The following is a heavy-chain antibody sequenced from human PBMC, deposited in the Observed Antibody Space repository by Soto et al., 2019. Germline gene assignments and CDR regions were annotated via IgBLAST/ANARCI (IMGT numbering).Heavy chain of an antibody. J-gene: IGHJ3*02. CDR3: ARDIPVAYYYGSGSKTDAFDI. D-gene: IGHD3-10*01. Sequence: GSPRLSCAAPEFTVSSNYMSWVRQAPGKGLEWVSVIYSGGSTYYADSVKGRFTISRDNSKNTLYLQMNSLRAEDTAVYYCARDIPVAYYYGSGSKTDAFDIWGQGTMVT. V-gene: IGHV3-66*01. CDR1: EFTVSSNY. CDR2: IYSGGST.